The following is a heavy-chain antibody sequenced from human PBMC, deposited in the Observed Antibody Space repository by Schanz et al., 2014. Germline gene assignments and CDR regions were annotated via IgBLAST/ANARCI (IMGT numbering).Heavy chain of an antibody. D-gene: IGHD3-22*01. CDR2: IHTGSGNT. V-gene: IGHV1-3*04. J-gene: IGHJ6*03. CDR1: GYTFAGHA. Sequence: QVQLVQSGAEVKKPGASVKVSCQASGYTFAGHAVHWVRQAPGQGPEWVGWIHTGSGNTKYSQKFEGRVTITRDTSASIVYMELSSLRSEDTAVFFCASGEARVTSSVVVIVPMNVWGKGTTVIVSS. CDR3: ASGEARVTSSVVVIVPMNV.